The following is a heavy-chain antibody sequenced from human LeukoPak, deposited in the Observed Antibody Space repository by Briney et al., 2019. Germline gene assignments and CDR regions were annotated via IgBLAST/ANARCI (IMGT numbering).Heavy chain of an antibody. CDR1: GGSISSGSYY. CDR3: ARADSDYYDSSGYHDAFDI. CDR2: IYTSGST. V-gene: IGHV4-61*02. D-gene: IGHD3-22*01. Sequence: SQTLSLTCTVSGGSISSGSYYWSWIRQPAGKGLEWIGRIYTSGSTNYNPSLKSRVSISADTSKNHFSLKLSSVTAAETAVYCCARADSDYYDSSGYHDAFDIWGQGTMVTVSS. J-gene: IGHJ3*02.